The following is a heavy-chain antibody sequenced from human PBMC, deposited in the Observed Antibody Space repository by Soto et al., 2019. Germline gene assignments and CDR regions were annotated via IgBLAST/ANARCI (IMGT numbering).Heavy chain of an antibody. V-gene: IGHV4-59*01. Sequence: SETLSLTCTVSGGSISSYYWSWIRQPPGKGLEWIGYIYYSGSTNYNPSLKSRVTISVDTSKNQFSLKLSSVTAADTAVYYCARGGLRITMKVVVTHHDAFDIWGQGTMVTVSS. CDR1: GGSISSYY. J-gene: IGHJ3*02. CDR3: ARGGLRITMKVVVTHHDAFDI. CDR2: IYYSGST. D-gene: IGHD3-22*01.